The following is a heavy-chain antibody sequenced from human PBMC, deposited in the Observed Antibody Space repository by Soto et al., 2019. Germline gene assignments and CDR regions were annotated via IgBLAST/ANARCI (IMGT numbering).Heavy chain of an antibody. J-gene: IGHJ5*02. CDR2: IYWDDDK. CDR1: GFSLSTSGVG. D-gene: IGHD3-9*01. CDR3: SHRPAAAYYDILTGYYLFDP. V-gene: IGHV2-5*02. Sequence: SGPTLVNPTQTLTLTCTFSGFSLSTSGVGVGWIRQPPGKALEWLALIYWDDDKRYSPSLKSRLTITKDTSKNQVVLTMTNMDPVDTATYYCSHRPAAAYYDILTGYYLFDPWGQGTLVTVSS.